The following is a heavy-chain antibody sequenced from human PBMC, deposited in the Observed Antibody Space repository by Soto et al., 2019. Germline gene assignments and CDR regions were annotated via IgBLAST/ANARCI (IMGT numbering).Heavy chain of an antibody. CDR1: GFTFSSYA. V-gene: IGHV3-23*01. CDR3: AKGHLGELSSDTYYYYYMDV. Sequence: PGGSLRLSCAASGFTFSSYAMSWVRQAPGKGLEWVSAISGSGGSTYYADSVKGRFTISRDNSKNTLYLQMNSLRAEDTAVYYCAKGHLGELSSDTYYYYYMDVWGKGTTVTVSS. D-gene: IGHD3-16*02. CDR2: ISGSGGST. J-gene: IGHJ6*03.